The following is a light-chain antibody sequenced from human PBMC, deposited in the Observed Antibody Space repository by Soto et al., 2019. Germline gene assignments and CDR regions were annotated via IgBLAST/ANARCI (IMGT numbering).Light chain of an antibody. J-gene: IGLJ1*01. CDR2: SNN. V-gene: IGLV1-44*01. Sequence: QSVLTQPASASGTPGQRVTISCSGSSSNIGSNTVNWYQQLPGTAPTLLIYSNNQRPSRVPDRCSGSKSGTSASLAISGLQSEDEADYYCAAWDDSLNGYVFGTGTKVTVL. CDR1: SSNIGSNT. CDR3: AAWDDSLNGYV.